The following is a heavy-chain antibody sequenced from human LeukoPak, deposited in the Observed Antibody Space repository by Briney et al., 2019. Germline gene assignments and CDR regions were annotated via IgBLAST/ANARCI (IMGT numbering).Heavy chain of an antibody. CDR1: GSTFNG. CDR2: IKGDGGST. D-gene: IGHD3-22*01. Sequence: PGRSQTLSRPPSGSTFNGMSWVRPALGKGGEWVSGIKGDGGSTGHADSVKGRFTISRDNGKNSLYLQMNSLRAEYTALYYCARVGYYFESSSYSGAFDIWGQGAMVTVSS. J-gene: IGHJ3*02. CDR3: ARVGYYFESSSYSGAFDI. V-gene: IGHV3-20*04.